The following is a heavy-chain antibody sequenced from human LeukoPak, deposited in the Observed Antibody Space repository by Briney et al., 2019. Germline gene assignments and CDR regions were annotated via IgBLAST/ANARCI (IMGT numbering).Heavy chain of an antibody. CDR3: ARGRSEYYDFWSGYGPPYYYGTDV. CDR1: GYTFTSYD. J-gene: IGHJ6*02. Sequence: EASVKLSCKASGYTFTSYDINWVRQATGQGLEWMGWMNPNSGNTGYAQKFQGRVTMTRNTSISTAYMELSSLRSEDTAVYYCARGRSEYYDFWSGYGPPYYYGTDVWGQGTTVTVSS. D-gene: IGHD3-3*01. V-gene: IGHV1-8*01. CDR2: MNPNSGNT.